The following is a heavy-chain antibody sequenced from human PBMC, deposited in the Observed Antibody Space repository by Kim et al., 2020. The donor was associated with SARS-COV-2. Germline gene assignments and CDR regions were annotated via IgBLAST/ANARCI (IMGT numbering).Heavy chain of an antibody. V-gene: IGHV4-31*03. CDR2: IYYSGST. CDR1: GGSISSGGYY. J-gene: IGHJ4*02. D-gene: IGHD3-10*01. Sequence: SETLSLTCTVSGGSISSGGYYWSWIRQHPGKGLEWIGYIYYSGSTYYNPSLKSRVTISVDTSKNQFSLKLSSVTAADTAVYYCARLRSAVWFGEYYYFDYWGQGTLVTVSS. CDR3: ARLRSAVWFGEYYYFDY.